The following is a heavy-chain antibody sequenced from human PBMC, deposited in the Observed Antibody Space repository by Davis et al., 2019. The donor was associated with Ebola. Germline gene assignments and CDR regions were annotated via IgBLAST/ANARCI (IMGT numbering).Heavy chain of an antibody. J-gene: IGHJ4*02. Sequence: SVKVSCKASGGTFSSYAISWVRQAPGQGLEWMGGIIPILGIANYAQKFQGRVTITADESTSTAYMELSSLRSEDTAVYYCASGLPTIEVPAAFDYWGQGTLVTVSS. CDR1: GGTFSSYA. CDR3: ASGLPTIEVPAAFDY. D-gene: IGHD2-2*01. V-gene: IGHV1-69*10. CDR2: IIPILGIA.